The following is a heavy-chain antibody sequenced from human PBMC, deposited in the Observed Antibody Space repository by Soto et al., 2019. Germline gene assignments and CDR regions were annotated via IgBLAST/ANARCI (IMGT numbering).Heavy chain of an antibody. D-gene: IGHD6-19*01. CDR3: ARGHQYSSAWYTEGFDY. J-gene: IGHJ4*02. CDR2: IKQDGSEK. Sequence: GGSLRLSCAASGFTFSSYWMSWVRQAPGKGLEWVANIKQDGSEKYYVDSVKGRFTISRDNAKNSLYLQMNSLRAEDTAVYYCARGHQYSSAWYTEGFDYWGQGTLVTVSS. CDR1: GFTFSSYW. V-gene: IGHV3-7*01.